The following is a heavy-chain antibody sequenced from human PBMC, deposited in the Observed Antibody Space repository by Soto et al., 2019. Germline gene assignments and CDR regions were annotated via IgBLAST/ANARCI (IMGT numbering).Heavy chain of an antibody. J-gene: IGHJ3*02. CDR2: ISWNSGNR. CDR1: GFRFDDYA. D-gene: IGHD2-2*01. Sequence: EVHLVKSGRGLVQPGRSLRLSCAGSGFRFDDYAMHWVRQPPGKGLEWVSGISWNSGNRGYADSVKSRFTISRDNVKKSLYLQMNSLRAGDTALYYCAKELISGAMGAFDIWGQGTMVTVSS. CDR3: AKELISGAMGAFDI. V-gene: IGHV3-9*01.